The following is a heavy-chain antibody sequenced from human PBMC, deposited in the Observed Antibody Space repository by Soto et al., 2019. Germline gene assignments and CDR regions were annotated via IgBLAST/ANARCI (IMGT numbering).Heavy chain of an antibody. CDR3: ARVDYYDSSGYYGY. D-gene: IGHD3-22*01. CDR1: GYTFTIYG. J-gene: IGHJ4*02. Sequence: QVQLVQSGAEVKKPGASVKVSCKASGYTFTIYGISWVRQAPGQGLEWMGWISGYNGNTDYAQNLQDRVTLTTDASTSSVYMELRSLRSDDTAVYYFARVDYYDSSGYYGYWGQGNLITVSS. CDR2: ISGYNGNT. V-gene: IGHV1-18*04.